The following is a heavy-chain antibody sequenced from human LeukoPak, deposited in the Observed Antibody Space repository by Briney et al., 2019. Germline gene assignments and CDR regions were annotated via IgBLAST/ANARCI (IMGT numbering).Heavy chain of an antibody. D-gene: IGHD3-3*01. CDR3: AKAVGGLRFCDY. V-gene: IGHV3-23*01. CDR1: GFTFSSYA. Sequence: HPGGSLRLSCAASGFTFSSYAMSWVRQAPGKGPEWVSLISASGVSTDYADSVKGRFTISRDNSKNTLYLQINSLRAEDTAVYYCAKAVGGLRFCDYWGQGTLVTVSS. CDR2: ISASGVST. J-gene: IGHJ4*02.